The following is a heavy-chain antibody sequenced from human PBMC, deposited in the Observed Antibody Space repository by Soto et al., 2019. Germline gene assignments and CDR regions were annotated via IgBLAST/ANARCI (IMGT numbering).Heavy chain of an antibody. CDR3: ARASYYDFWSGSYGMDV. CDR2: MNPNSGNT. V-gene: IGHV1-8*01. CDR1: GYTFTSYD. Sequence: VASVKVSCKASGYTFTSYDINWVRQATGQGLEWMGWMNPNSGNTGYAQKFQGRVTMTRNTSISTAYMELSSLRSEDTAVYYCARASYYDFWSGSYGMDVWGQGTTVTVSS. J-gene: IGHJ6*02. D-gene: IGHD3-3*01.